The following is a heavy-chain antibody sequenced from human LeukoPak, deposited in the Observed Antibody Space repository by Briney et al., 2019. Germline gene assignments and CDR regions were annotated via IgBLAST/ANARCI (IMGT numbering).Heavy chain of an antibody. CDR2: IKEDGSER. D-gene: IGHD3-10*01. J-gene: IGHJ4*02. Sequence: GGSLRLSCEGSAFIFSGHWMNWVCQTPGKGLEWVASIKEDGSERQYVDSVKGRFSISRDNTKGSLFLQLNSLRAEDTAVYYCARHRGRCYDSGSYYYFDYWGQGTLVTVSS. CDR3: ARHRGRCYDSGSYYYFDY. CDR1: AFIFSGHW. V-gene: IGHV3-7*03.